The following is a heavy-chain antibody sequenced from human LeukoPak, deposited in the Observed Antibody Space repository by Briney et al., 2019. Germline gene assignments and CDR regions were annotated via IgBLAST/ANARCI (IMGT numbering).Heavy chain of an antibody. Sequence: PSETLSLTCTVSGGSISSSSYYWGWIRQPPGKGLEWIGSIYYSGSTYYNPSLKSRVTISVDTSKNQFSLKLSSVTAADTAVYYCAGGGWFNYFDYWGQGTLVTVSS. CDR1: GGSISSSSYY. V-gene: IGHV4-39*07. CDR2: IYYSGST. J-gene: IGHJ4*02. D-gene: IGHD3-10*01. CDR3: AGGGWFNYFDY.